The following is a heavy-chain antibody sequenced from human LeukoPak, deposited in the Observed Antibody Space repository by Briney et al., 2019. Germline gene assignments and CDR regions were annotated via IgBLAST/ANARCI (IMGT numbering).Heavy chain of an antibody. J-gene: IGHJ5*02. D-gene: IGHD3-10*01. V-gene: IGHV4-59*01. CDR2: IYYSGST. Sequence: PSETLSLTCTGSGGSISSYYWSWIRQPPGKGLEWIGYIYYSGSTNYNPSLKSRVTISVDTSKNQFSLKLTSVTAADTAVYYCASSNLGSLGQFDPWGQGTLVTVSS. CDR1: GGSISSYY. CDR3: ASSNLGSLGQFDP.